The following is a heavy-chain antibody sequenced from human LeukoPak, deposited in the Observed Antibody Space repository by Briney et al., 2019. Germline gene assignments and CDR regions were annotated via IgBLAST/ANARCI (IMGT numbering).Heavy chain of an antibody. CDR2: IYYSGST. J-gene: IGHJ2*01. CDR3: ARVRVVTASYWYFDL. V-gene: IGHV4-59*01. CDR1: GGSISSYY. Sequence: PSETLSLTCTVSGGSISSYYWSWIRQPPGKGLEWIGYIYYSGSTNYNPSLKSRVTISVDTSKNQFSLKLSSVTAADTAVYYCARVRVVTASYWYFDLWGRGTLVTVSS. D-gene: IGHD2-21*02.